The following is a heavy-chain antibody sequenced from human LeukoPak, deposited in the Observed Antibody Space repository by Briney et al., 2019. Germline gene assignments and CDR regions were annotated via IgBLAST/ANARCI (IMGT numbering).Heavy chain of an antibody. J-gene: IGHJ4*02. Sequence: GRSLRLSCAASGFTFDDYAMHWVRQAPGKSLEWVSGISWNSGSIGYADSVKGRFTISRDNAKNSLYLQMNSLRAEDTALYYCAKGSQQLVSDYFDYWGQRTLVTVSS. CDR1: GFTFDDYA. D-gene: IGHD6-6*01. V-gene: IGHV3-9*01. CDR3: AKGSQQLVSDYFDY. CDR2: ISWNSGSI.